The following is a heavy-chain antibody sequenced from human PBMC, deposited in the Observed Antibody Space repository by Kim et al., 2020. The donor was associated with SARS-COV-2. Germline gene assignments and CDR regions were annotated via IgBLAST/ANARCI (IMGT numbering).Heavy chain of an antibody. CDR3: ARGGGRWLQPKNLFDY. CDR2: INHSGST. V-gene: IGHV4-34*01. Sequence: SETLSLTCAVYGGSFSGYYWSWIRQPPGKGLEWIGEINHSGSTNYNPSLKSRVTISVDTSKNQFSLKLSSVTAADTAVYYCARGGGRWLQPKNLFDYWGQGTLVTVSS. J-gene: IGHJ4*02. D-gene: IGHD5-12*01. CDR1: GGSFSGYY.